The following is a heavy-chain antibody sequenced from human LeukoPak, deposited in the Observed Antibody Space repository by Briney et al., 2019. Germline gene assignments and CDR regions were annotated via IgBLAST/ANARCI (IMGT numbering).Heavy chain of an antibody. J-gene: IGHJ4*02. CDR2: MYYSGST. V-gene: IGHV4-30-4*08. CDR1: GDSIDSADYS. CDR3: ARVFRKSLAD. D-gene: IGHD1-14*01. Sequence: PSETLSLTCTVSGDSIDSADYSWSWIRQPPGKGLEWIGYMYYSGSTFYSPSLKSRSTISLDTSKNQFSLKLSSVTAADTAVYYCARVFRKSLADWGQGILVTVSS.